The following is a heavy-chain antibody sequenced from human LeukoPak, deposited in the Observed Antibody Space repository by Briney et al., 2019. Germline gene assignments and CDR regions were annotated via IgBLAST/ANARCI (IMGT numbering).Heavy chain of an antibody. Sequence: ASVKVSCKASGYTFTGYYMHWVRQAPGQGLEWMGWINPNSGGTNYAQKFQGRVTMTRDTSISTAYMELRSLRSDDTAVYYCARPGCSGGNCYSSADHWGQGTLVTVSS. CDR2: INPNSGGT. V-gene: IGHV1-2*02. CDR3: ARPGCSGGNCYSSADH. D-gene: IGHD2-15*01. J-gene: IGHJ5*02. CDR1: GYTFTGYY.